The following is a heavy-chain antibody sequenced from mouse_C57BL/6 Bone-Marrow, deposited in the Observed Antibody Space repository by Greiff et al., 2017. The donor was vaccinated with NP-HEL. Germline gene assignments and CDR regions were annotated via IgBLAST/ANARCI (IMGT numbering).Heavy chain of an antibody. V-gene: IGHV3-6*01. Sequence: DVQLQESGPGLVKPSQSLSLTCSVTGYSITSGYYWNWIRQFPGNKLEWMGYISYDGSNNYNPSLKNRISITRETSKNQFFLKLNSVTTEDTATYYWAREGGSYWYFDVWGTGTTVTVSS. CDR1: GYSITSGYY. CDR3: AREGGSYWYFDV. J-gene: IGHJ1*03. CDR2: ISYDGSN. D-gene: IGHD1-1*01.